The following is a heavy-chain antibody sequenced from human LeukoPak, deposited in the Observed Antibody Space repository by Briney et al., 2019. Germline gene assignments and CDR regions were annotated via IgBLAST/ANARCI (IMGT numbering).Heavy chain of an antibody. D-gene: IGHD3-22*01. Sequence: SVKVSCKASGGTFSSYAISWVRQAPGQGLEWMGGIIPIFGTANYAQKFQGRVTITADESTSTAYMELSSLRSEDTAVYYCARDRKYYDSRADFDYWGQGTLVTVSS. J-gene: IGHJ4*02. CDR1: GGTFSSYA. CDR2: IIPIFGTA. V-gene: IGHV1-69*13. CDR3: ARDRKYYDSRADFDY.